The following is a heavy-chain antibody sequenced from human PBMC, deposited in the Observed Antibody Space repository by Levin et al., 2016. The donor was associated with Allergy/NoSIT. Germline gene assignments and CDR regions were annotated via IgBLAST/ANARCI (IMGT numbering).Heavy chain of an antibody. V-gene: IGHV3-23*01. D-gene: IGHD3-22*01. J-gene: IGHJ4*02. CDR3: ARGQLHSSGYYYVLED. Sequence: GESLKISCAASGFTFSNYAMTWVRQAPGKGLEWVSVVSGSGGVTHYADSVKGRFTISRDNAKNTVFLQMSGLRADDTARYFCARGQLHSSGYYYVLEDWGQGTLVTVSS. CDR2: VSGSGGVT. CDR1: GFTFSNYA.